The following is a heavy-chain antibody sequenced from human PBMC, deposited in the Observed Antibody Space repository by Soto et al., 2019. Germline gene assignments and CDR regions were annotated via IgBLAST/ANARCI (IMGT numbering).Heavy chain of an antibody. CDR1: GFTFSSYG. D-gene: IGHD2-21*02. CDR2: IWYDGSNK. J-gene: IGHJ3*02. Sequence: PGGSLRLSCAASGFTFSSYGMHWVRQAPGKGLEWVAVIWYDGSNKYYADSVKGRFTISRDNSKNTLYLQMNSLRAGDTAVYYCARDCGGDCHNAFDIWGQGTMVTVSS. CDR3: ARDCGGDCHNAFDI. V-gene: IGHV3-33*01.